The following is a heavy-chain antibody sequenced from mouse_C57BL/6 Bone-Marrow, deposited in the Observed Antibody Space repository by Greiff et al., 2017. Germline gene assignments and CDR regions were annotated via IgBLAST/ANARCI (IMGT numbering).Heavy chain of an antibody. CDR3: ARDGINYSSSSPWFAV. CDR1: GFTFSSYA. J-gene: IGHJ1*03. Sequence: EVKLLESGGGLVKPGGSLKLSCAASGFTFSSYAMSWVRQTPEKRLEWVATISACGSYTYYPENVKGRVTISIDKATTNLYMQMSHLKSEDTAMYYGARDGINYSSSSPWFAVWGTGTTVTVSA. D-gene: IGHD1-1*01. CDR2: ISACGSYT. V-gene: IGHV5-4*01.